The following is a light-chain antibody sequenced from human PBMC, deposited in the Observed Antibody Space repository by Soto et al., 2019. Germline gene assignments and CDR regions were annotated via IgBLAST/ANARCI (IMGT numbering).Light chain of an antibody. V-gene: IGKV4-1*01. CDR3: QQYYSTLT. CDR2: WAA. J-gene: IGKJ4*01. Sequence: DIVMTQSPDSLAVSLGERATINCKSSQSVLYSSNNKNHLAWYQQKPGQPPKLLIYWAATRESGVPDRFSGSGSVTDFTLTISSLQAEDVAVYYCQQYYSTLTFGGGTKVEIK. CDR1: QSVLYSSNNKNH.